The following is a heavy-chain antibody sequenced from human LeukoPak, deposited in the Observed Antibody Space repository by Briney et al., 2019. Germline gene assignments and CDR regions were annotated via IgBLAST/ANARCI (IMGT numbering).Heavy chain of an antibody. CDR1: GGSISSYY. CDR2: IYYSGGT. D-gene: IGHD2-15*01. Sequence: SETLSLTCTVSGGSISSYYWSWLRQPPGKGLEWLGYIYYSGGTNYNPSLKSRVTISVDTSKIHFSLTLSSVTAADTAAYYCARHRGGFDLWGQGTMVTVSS. V-gene: IGHV4-59*01. CDR3: ARHRGGFDL. J-gene: IGHJ3*01.